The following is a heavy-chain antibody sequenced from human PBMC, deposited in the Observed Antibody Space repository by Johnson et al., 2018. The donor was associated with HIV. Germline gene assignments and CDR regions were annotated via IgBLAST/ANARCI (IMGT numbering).Heavy chain of an antibody. CDR2: IWCGGSNK. D-gene: IGHD6-13*01. CDR3: ARDRGIGAAGDAFDI. CDR1: GFTVSSNY. J-gene: IGHJ3*02. V-gene: IGHV3-33*08. Sequence: QVQLVESGGGVARPGGSLRLSCAASGFTVSSNYMSWVRQAPGKGLEWVAVIWCGGSNKYNADSVKGRFTISRDISKNTLHLQMNSLKTEDTAVYYCARDRGIGAAGDAFDIWGQGTMVTVSS.